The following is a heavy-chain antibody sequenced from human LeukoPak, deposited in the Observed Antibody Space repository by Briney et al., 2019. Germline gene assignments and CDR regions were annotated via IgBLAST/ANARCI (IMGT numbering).Heavy chain of an antibody. CDR1: GFTFDDYA. J-gene: IGHJ4*02. CDR3: AKGAYDYIEMGYFDY. D-gene: IGHD5-12*01. V-gene: IGHV3-9*01. Sequence: GGSLRLSCAASGFTFDDYAMHWVRQAPGKGLEWVSGISWNSGSIGYADSVKGRFTISRDNSKNRLYLQMNSLRAEDTALYYCAKGAYDYIEMGYFDYWGQGTLVTVSS. CDR2: ISWNSGSI.